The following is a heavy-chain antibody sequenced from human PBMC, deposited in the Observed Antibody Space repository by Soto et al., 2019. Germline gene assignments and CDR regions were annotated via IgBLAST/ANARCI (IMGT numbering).Heavy chain of an antibody. CDR1: GGSISNGDHY. Sequence: KASETLSLTCTVSGGSISNGDHYWSWLRQAPGKGLEWLGYIYYNGRTYYNPSLKSRVTISVDTSKIHFSLKLSSVTAADTAVYFCARSLVGGSRSLWDLWGPGSLVTVSS. J-gene: IGHJ5*02. CDR2: IYYNGRT. CDR3: ARSLVGGSRSLWDL. D-gene: IGHD1-26*01. V-gene: IGHV4-30-4*01.